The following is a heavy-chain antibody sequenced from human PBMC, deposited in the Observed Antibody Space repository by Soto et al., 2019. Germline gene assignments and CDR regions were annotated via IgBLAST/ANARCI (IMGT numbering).Heavy chain of an antibody. CDR3: AREGVAPYYYYGMDV. V-gene: IGHV1-18*01. D-gene: IGHD5-12*01. J-gene: IGHJ6*02. CDR1: VNPLPSFG. Sequence: QVQLVQSGAEVKKPGASVKVSCKLPVNPLPSFGIIWVGQPPGQGLEGMGWISTYNGDTNYAQTFQGRVTMTTDTSTSTVHMEVRSLRSDDTAVYYCAREGVAPYYYYGMDVWGQGTPVTVSS. CDR2: ISTYNGDT.